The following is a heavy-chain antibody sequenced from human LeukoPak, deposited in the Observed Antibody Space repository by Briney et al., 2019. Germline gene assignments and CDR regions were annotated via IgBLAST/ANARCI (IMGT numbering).Heavy chain of an antibody. D-gene: IGHD6-13*01. J-gene: IGHJ5*02. CDR2: IYYSGST. Sequence: SETLSLTCTVSGGSISSSSYYWGWIRQPPGKGLEWIGSIYYSGSTYYNPSLKSRVTISVDTSKNQFSLKLSSVTAADTAVYYCARLSSSGGWFDPWGQGTLVTVSS. CDR1: GGSISSSSYY. V-gene: IGHV4-39*01. CDR3: ARLSSSGGWFDP.